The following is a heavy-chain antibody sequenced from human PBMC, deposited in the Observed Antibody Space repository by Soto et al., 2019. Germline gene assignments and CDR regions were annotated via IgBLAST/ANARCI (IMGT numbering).Heavy chain of an antibody. J-gene: IGHJ4*02. CDR2: IRNSGTST. CDR1: GFTFSNYV. D-gene: IGHD2-2*01. Sequence: EVQLLDSGGGLVQPGGSLRLSCAASGFTFSNYVMSWVRQAPGKGLEWVSSIRNSGTSTYYADSVKGRFTISRDNSKNALYLQMSSLRVEDTAVYYCAKSNLYCSSSNCYVFDYWGQGTLVTVSS. CDR3: AKSNLYCSSSNCYVFDY. V-gene: IGHV3-23*01.